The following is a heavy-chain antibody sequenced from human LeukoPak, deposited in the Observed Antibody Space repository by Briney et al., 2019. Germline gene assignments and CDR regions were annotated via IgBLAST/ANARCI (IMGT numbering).Heavy chain of an antibody. CDR3: VKSSTNYGGWFDS. CDR1: GFTFSSYS. CDR2: ISTSSSYI. D-gene: IGHD4/OR15-4a*01. J-gene: IGHJ5*01. V-gene: IGHV3-21*01. Sequence: PGGPLRLSCAASGFTFSSYSMNWVRQAPGKGLEWVSSISTSSSYIYYADSVKGRFTISRDNARNSLSLQVSRLRAEDTAVYYCVKSSTNYGGWFDSWGQGTLVTVSS.